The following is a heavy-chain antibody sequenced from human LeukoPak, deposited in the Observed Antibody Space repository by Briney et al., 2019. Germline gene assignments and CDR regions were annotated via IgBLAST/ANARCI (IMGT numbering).Heavy chain of an antibody. D-gene: IGHD3-9*01. CDR3: ARMGRYSRTFDY. J-gene: IGHJ4*02. Sequence: ASVKVSCKASGYTFTSYGISWVRQAPGQGLEWMGWMNPNSGNTGYAQKFQGRVTITRNTSISTAYMELSSLRSEDTAVYYCARMGRYSRTFDYWGQGTLVTVSS. CDR1: GYTFTSYG. V-gene: IGHV1-8*03. CDR2: MNPNSGNT.